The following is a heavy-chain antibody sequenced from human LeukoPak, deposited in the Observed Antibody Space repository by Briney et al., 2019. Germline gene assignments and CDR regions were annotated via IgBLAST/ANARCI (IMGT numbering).Heavy chain of an antibody. D-gene: IGHD2-2*01. V-gene: IGHV6-1*01. CDR3: ARRLTQYDCFDP. Sequence: SQTLSLTFAISGDSVSSNSVTWNGIRQSPSRGLEWLGRTYYRSTWYNDYAVSVRGRITVNPDTSKNQFSLHLNSVTPEDTAVYYCARRLTQYDCFDPWGQGILVTVFS. CDR2: TYYRSTWYN. CDR1: GDSVSSNSVT. J-gene: IGHJ5*02.